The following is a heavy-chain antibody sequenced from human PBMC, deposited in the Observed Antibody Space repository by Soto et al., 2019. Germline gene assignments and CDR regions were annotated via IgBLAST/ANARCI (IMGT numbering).Heavy chain of an antibody. Sequence: QVQLVESGGGVVQPGRSLRLSCAASGFTFSSYAMHWVRQAPGKGLEWVAVISYDGSNKYYADSVKGRFTISRDNSKNTLYLQMNSLRAEDTAVYYCARDIEPSRPGYYYDSSGYLSGAFDIWGQGTMVTVSS. CDR1: GFTFSSYA. CDR3: ARDIEPSRPGYYYDSSGYLSGAFDI. D-gene: IGHD3-22*01. V-gene: IGHV3-30-3*01. CDR2: ISYDGSNK. J-gene: IGHJ3*02.